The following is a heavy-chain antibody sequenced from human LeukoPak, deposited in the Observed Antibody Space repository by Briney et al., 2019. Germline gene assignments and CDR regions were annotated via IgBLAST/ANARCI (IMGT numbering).Heavy chain of an antibody. J-gene: IGHJ4*02. CDR1: GGSFSGYY. CDR3: ARNYGDRDFDY. CDR2: INHSGST. V-gene: IGHV4-34*01. Sequence: SETLSLTCAVYGGSFSGYYWSWIRQPPGKGLEWIGEINHSGSTNYNPSLKSRVTISVDTSKNQFSLKLSSVTAADTAVYYWARNYGDRDFDYWGQGTLVTVSS. D-gene: IGHD4-17*01.